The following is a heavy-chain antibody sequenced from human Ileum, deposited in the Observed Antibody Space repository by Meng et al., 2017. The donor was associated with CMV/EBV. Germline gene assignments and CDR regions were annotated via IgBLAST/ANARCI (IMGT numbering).Heavy chain of an antibody. Sequence: GESLKISCAASGSTFSSYAMSWVRQAPGKGLEWVSAISGSGGSTYYADSVKGRFTISRDNSKNTLYLQMNSLRAEDTAVYYCATTILSGSYFDYWGQGTLVTVSS. CDR2: ISGSGGST. CDR1: GSTFSSYA. D-gene: IGHD1-26*01. CDR3: ATTILSGSYFDY. J-gene: IGHJ4*02. V-gene: IGHV3-23*01.